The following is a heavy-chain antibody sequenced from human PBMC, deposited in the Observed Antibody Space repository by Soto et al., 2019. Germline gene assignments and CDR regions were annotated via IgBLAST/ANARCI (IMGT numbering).Heavy chain of an antibody. J-gene: IGHJ6*02. D-gene: IGHD6-13*01. Sequence: QVQLVQSGAEATKHGSSVKVSCKASGGTFSSYTISWVRQAPGQGLEWMGRIIPILGIANYAQKFQGRVTITAYKSTSTAYMELSSLRSEDTAVYYCARSGIAAAGIYYYYGMDVWGQGTTVTVCS. V-gene: IGHV1-69*02. CDR1: GGTFSSYT. CDR2: IIPILGIA. CDR3: ARSGIAAAGIYYYYGMDV.